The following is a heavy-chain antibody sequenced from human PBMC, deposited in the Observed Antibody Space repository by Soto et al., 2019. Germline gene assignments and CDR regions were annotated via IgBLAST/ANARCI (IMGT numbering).Heavy chain of an antibody. CDR1: GFTFDDYA. CDR3: AKDLGNPLPRRLYYYYGMDV. V-gene: IGHV3-43D*04. CDR2: ISWDGGST. Sequence: GGSLRLSCAASGFTFDDYAMHWVRQALGKGLEWVSLISWDGGSTYYADSVKGRFTISRDNSKNSLYLQMNSLRAEDTALYYCAKDLGNPLPRRLYYYYGMDVWGQGTTVTVSS. J-gene: IGHJ6*02. D-gene: IGHD5-12*01.